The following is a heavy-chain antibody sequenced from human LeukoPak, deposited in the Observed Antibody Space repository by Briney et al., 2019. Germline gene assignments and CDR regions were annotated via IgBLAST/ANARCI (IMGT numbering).Heavy chain of an antibody. V-gene: IGHV4-39*01. CDR2: IYYSGST. Sequence: SETLSLTCTVSGGSISSSSYYWGWIRQPPGKGLEWIGSIYYSGSTYYNPSLKSRVTISVDTSKNQFSLKLSSVTAADTAVYYCARRITMTTPYFDYWGQGTLVTVSS. CDR1: GGSISSSSYY. CDR3: ARRITMTTPYFDY. J-gene: IGHJ4*02. D-gene: IGHD3-22*01.